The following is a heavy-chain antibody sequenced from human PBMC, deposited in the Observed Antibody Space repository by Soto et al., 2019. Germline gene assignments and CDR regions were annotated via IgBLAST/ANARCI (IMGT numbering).Heavy chain of an antibody. CDR1: GFTFRSCA. J-gene: IGHJ4*02. V-gene: IGHV3-23*01. Sequence: PGGSLRLSCAASGFTFRSCAMGWVRQAPGKGLEWVSDIIDSGASTYYADSVKGRFTISRDNSKSTLYLQMNSLRAEDTALYYCAADRTYCGGDCYVDWGQGTLVTVSS. CDR2: IIDSGAST. CDR3: AADRTYCGGDCYVD. D-gene: IGHD2-21*02.